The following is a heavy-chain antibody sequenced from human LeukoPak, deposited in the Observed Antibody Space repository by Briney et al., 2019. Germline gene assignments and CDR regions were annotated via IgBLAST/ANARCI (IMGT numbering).Heavy chain of an antibody. J-gene: IGHJ4*02. Sequence: PGGSLRLSCAASGFTFSRSAMTWVRQGPGTGLEFVASINYSGGVTYYADSVKGRFTISRDNSKNTLYLQMNSLRAEDTALYDCAKDGLYYDGSEHVYYFDSWGQGTLVTVSS. CDR2: INYSGGVT. CDR1: GFTFSRSA. V-gene: IGHV3-23*01. D-gene: IGHD3-22*01. CDR3: AKDGLYYDGSEHVYYFDS.